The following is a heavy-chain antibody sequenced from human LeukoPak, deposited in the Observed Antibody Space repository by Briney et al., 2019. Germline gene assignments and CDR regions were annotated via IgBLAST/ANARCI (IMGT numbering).Heavy chain of an antibody. D-gene: IGHD3-9*01. CDR2: ISYDGSNK. CDR1: GFTFSSYA. CDR3: AREYYDILTGLGGLDY. V-gene: IGHV3-30*04. Sequence: GRSLRLSCAASGFTFSSYAMHWVRQAPGKGLEGGAVISYDGSNKYYADSVKGRFTISRDNSKNTLYLQMNSLRAEDTAVYYCAREYYDILTGLGGLDYWGQGTLVTVSS. J-gene: IGHJ4*02.